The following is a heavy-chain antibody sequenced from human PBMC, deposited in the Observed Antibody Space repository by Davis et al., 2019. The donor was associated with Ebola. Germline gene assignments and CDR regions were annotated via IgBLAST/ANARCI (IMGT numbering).Heavy chain of an antibody. J-gene: IGHJ4*02. CDR2: TYYSSKWYT. CDR3: ARGWLRSAFDQ. Sequence: HSQTLSLTCAISGDSVYGNNGAWNWIRQSPSRGLDWLGRTYYSSKWYTDSTLSVKSRITISADTAKNQLSLHLESVTPEDTAVYYCARGWLRSAFDQWGQGTLVTVSS. V-gene: IGHV6-1*01. CDR1: GDSVYGNNGA. D-gene: IGHD5-12*01.